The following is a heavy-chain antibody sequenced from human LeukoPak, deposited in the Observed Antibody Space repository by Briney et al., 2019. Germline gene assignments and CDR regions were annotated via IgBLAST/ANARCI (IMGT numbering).Heavy chain of an antibody. CDR2: IIPIFGTA. V-gene: IGHV1-69*06. CDR1: GGTFSSYA. CDR3: ARDQEYSSGSDY. D-gene: IGHD6-19*01. Sequence: GSSVKVSCKGSGGTFSSYAISWVRQAPGQGLEWMGGIIPIFGTANYAQKFQGRVTITADKSTSTAYMELSSLRSEDTAVYYCARDQEYSSGSDYWGQGTLVTVSS. J-gene: IGHJ4*02.